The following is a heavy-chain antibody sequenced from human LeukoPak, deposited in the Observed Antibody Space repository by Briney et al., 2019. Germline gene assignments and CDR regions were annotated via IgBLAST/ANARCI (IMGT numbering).Heavy chain of an antibody. CDR2: ISSSGSTI. J-gene: IGHJ4*02. CDR3: ARVWGLAVAGGEIEY. D-gene: IGHD6-13*01. Sequence: GGSLRLSCAASGFTFGSYEMNWVRQAPGKGLEWVSYISSSGSTIYYADSVKGRFTISRDNAKNSLYLQMNSLRDKDTAVYYCARVWGLAVAGGEIEYWGQGTLVTVSS. CDR1: GFTFGSYE. V-gene: IGHV3-48*03.